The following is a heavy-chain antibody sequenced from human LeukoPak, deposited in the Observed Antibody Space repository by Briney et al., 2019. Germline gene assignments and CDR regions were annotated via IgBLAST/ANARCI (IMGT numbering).Heavy chain of an antibody. V-gene: IGHV1-46*01. J-gene: IGHJ4*02. CDR2: INPGGGST. CDR1: GYTFTSYY. CDR3: ARSYSSTWPKFDY. D-gene: IGHD6-13*01. Sequence: ASVKVSCKASGYTFTSYYMRWVRQAPGQGLEWMGIINPGGGSTHYAQKFQGRVTMTRDTSTSTVYMELSSLRSEDTAMVYCARSYSSTWPKFDYWGQGTLVTVSS.